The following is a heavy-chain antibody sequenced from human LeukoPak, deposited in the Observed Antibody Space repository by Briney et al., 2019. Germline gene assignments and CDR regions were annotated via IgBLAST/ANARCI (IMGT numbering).Heavy chain of an antibody. CDR2: IYSGGST. J-gene: IGHJ3*02. Sequence: GGSLRLSCAASGFTFSSHAMSWVRQAPGRGLEWVSVIYSGGSTYYADSVKGRFTISRDNSKNTLYLQMNSLRAEDTAVYYCARPSSGDAFDIWGQGTMVTVSS. V-gene: IGHV3-66*04. CDR3: ARPSSGDAFDI. D-gene: IGHD6-19*01. CDR1: GFTFSSHA.